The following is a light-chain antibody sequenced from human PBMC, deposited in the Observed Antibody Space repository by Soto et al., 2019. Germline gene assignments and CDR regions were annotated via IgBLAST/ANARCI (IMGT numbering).Light chain of an antibody. CDR3: TSYTSRSTWV. Sequence: QSALTQPASVSGSPGQSITISCTGTTSDVGGYNYVSWFQQYPGKAPKLRIYEVSNRPSGVSNRFSGSKSGNTPSLTISDLQDEDEADYYCTSYTSRSTWVFGGGTKLTVL. J-gene: IGLJ3*02. V-gene: IGLV2-14*01. CDR1: TSDVGGYNY. CDR2: EVS.